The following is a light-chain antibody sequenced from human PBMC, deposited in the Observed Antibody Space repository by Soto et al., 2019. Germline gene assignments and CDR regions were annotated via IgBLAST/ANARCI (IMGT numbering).Light chain of an antibody. V-gene: IGKV3D-15*01. CDR1: QSININ. CDR3: QQYQNWPPLT. J-gene: IGKJ4*01. Sequence: EVLMTQSPATLSVSPGERVTLSCRASQSININLAWYQLKPGQAPRVLIYGASSRASGIPDRFSGSGSGTDFTLTISRLEHDDFAFYYCQQYQNWPPLTFGGGTRVEIK. CDR2: GAS.